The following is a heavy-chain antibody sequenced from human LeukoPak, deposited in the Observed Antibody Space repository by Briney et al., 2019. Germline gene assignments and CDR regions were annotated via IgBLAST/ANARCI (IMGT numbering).Heavy chain of an antibody. D-gene: IGHD3-10*01. V-gene: IGHV1-8*03. CDR2: MNPNSGNT. Sequence: ASVKVSCKASGYTFTNYDINWVRHATGQGLEWMGWMNPNSGNTGYGQKFQGRVTITRNTSISTAYMELSSLRSEDTTVYYCARGGWFGEFPYYMDVWGKGTTVTVSS. J-gene: IGHJ6*03. CDR1: GYTFTNYD. CDR3: ARGGWFGEFPYYMDV.